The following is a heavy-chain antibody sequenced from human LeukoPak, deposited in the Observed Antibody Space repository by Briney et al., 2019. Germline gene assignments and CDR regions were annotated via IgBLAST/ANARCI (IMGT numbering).Heavy chain of an antibody. CDR1: GYTFTSYG. V-gene: IGHV1-18*01. J-gene: IGHJ4*02. CDR3: AADPYDYGDYVLGY. CDR2: ISAYNGNT. D-gene: IGHD4-17*01. Sequence: ASVKVSCKASGYTFTSYGISWVRQAPGQGLEWMGWISAYNGNTNYAQKLQGRVTMTTDTSTSTAYMELSSLRSEDTAVYYCAADPYDYGDYVLGYWGQGTLVTVSS.